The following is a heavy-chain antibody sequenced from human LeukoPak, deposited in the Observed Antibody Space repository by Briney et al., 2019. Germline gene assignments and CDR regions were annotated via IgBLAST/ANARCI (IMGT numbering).Heavy chain of an antibody. J-gene: IGHJ4*02. D-gene: IGHD5-24*01. Sequence: SETLSLTCTVSGGSISSYYWSWIRQPAGKGLEWIGEINHSGSTNYNPSLKSRVTISVDTSKNQFSLKLSSVTAADTAVYYCARDEPRDGYNVYWGQGTLVTVSS. CDR2: INHSGST. V-gene: IGHV4-34*01. CDR1: GGSISSYY. CDR3: ARDEPRDGYNVY.